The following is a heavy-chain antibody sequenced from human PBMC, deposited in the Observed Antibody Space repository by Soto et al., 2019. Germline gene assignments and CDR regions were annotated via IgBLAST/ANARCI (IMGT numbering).Heavy chain of an antibody. CDR3: ASEAISGYSYGTRFYFDY. CDR1: GYTFTSYY. Sequence: ASVKVSCKASGYTFTSYYMHWVRQAPGQGLEWMGIINPSGGSTSYAQKFQGRVRMTRDTSTSTVYMELSSLRAEDTAVYYCASEAISGYSYGTRFYFDYWGQGTLDTV. J-gene: IGHJ4*02. CDR2: INPSGGST. D-gene: IGHD5-18*01. V-gene: IGHV1-46*01.